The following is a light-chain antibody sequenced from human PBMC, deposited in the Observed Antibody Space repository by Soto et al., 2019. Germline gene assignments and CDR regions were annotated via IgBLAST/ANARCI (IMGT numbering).Light chain of an antibody. CDR1: SSDVGGYNY. CDR3: SSYTSSSTPHVV. Sequence: QSALTQPASVSGSPGQSITISCTGTSSDVGGYNYVSWYQQHPGKAPKLMIYDVSNRPSGVSNRFSGSKSGNTASLTISGLHPEDECDYYCSSYTSSSTPHVVFGGGTKLTVL. CDR2: DVS. J-gene: IGLJ2*01. V-gene: IGLV2-14*01.